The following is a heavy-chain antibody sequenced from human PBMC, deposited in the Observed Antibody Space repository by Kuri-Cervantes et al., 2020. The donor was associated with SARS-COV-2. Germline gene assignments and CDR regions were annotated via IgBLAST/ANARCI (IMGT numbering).Heavy chain of an antibody. CDR2: FDPEDGET. CDR1: GYTLTELS. V-gene: IGHV1-24*01. CDR3: ARDQRGITMTLRLGNYYYYYYMDV. D-gene: IGHD3-3*01. Sequence: ASVKVSCKVSGYTLTELSMHWVRQAPGKGLEWMGGFDPEDGETIYAQKFQGRVTMTEDTSTDTAYMELSSLRSEDTAVYYCARDQRGITMTLRLGNYYYYYYMDVWGKGTTVTVSS. J-gene: IGHJ6*03.